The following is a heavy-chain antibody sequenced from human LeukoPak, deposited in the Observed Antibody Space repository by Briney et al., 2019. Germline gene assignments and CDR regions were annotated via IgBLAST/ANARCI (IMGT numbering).Heavy chain of an antibody. CDR1: GYSISSGYY. D-gene: IGHD5-18*01. V-gene: IGHV4-38-2*02. CDR2: IYHSGST. J-gene: IGHJ6*03. CDR3: AREGYSSGLYYYMDV. Sequence: PSETLSLTCTVSGYSISSGYYWGWIRQPPGKGLEWIGSIYHSGSTYYNPSLKSRVTISVDTSKNQFSLKLSSVTAAVTAVYYCAREGYSSGLYYYMDVWGKGTTVTVSS.